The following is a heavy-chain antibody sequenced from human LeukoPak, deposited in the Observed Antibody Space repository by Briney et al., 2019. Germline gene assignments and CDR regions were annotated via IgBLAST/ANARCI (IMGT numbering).Heavy chain of an antibody. CDR3: ARERDYYDSRDAFDI. CDR1: GGSISSYY. CDR2: IYTSGST. Sequence: PSETLSLTCTVSGGSISSYYWSWIRQPGGKGLEWIGRIYTSGSTNYNPSLKSRVTMSVDTSKHQFSLKLSSVTAADTAVYYCARERDYYDSRDAFDIWGQGTMVTVSS. D-gene: IGHD3-22*01. J-gene: IGHJ3*02. V-gene: IGHV4-4*07.